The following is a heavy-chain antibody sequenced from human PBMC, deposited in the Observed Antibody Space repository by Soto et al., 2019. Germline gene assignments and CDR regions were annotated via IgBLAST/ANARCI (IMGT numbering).Heavy chain of an antibody. CDR3: ARGRRGDSGGYIFDY. Sequence: SETLSLTCAVSGGSFTGYYWGWIGRPPGKGLEWIGEANHNGSTNYNPSLKSRVTISVDTSKNQFSLKLSSVTAADTAVYYCARGRRGDSGGYIFDYWGQGTLVTVSS. V-gene: IGHV4-34*01. CDR1: GGSFTGYY. J-gene: IGHJ4*02. CDR2: ANHNGST. D-gene: IGHD3-22*01.